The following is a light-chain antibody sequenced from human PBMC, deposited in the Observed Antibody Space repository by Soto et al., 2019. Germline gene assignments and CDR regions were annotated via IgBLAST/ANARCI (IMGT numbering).Light chain of an antibody. V-gene: IGKV3-20*01. CDR1: QSVSSNY. Sequence: EIVLTRSPGTLSLSPGERATLSCRASQSVSSNYLAWYQQKPGQAPRLLIYGASNRATGIPDRFSGSGSGTDFTLTISRLEPEDFAVYYCQQYGSSGTFGQGTKVDSK. CDR3: QQYGSSGT. J-gene: IGKJ1*01. CDR2: GAS.